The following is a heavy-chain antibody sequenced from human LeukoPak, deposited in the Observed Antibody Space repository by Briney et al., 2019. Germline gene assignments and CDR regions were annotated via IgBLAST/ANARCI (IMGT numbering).Heavy chain of an antibody. CDR3: ARMDPSTLLGAFDI. CDR1: GFTFSSYA. J-gene: IGHJ3*02. Sequence: GGSLRLSCAASGFTFSSYAMHWVRQAPGKGLEWVAVISYDGSNKYYADSVKGRFTISRDNSKNTLYLQMNSLRAEDTAVYYCARMDPSTLLGAFDIWGQGTMVTVSS. D-gene: IGHD3-16*01. V-gene: IGHV3-30*04. CDR2: ISYDGSNK.